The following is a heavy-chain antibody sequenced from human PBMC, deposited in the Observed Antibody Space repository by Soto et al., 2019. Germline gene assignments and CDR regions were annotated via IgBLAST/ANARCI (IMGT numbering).Heavy chain of an antibody. CDR2: ISPNGAAT. J-gene: IGHJ4*02. Sequence: LRLSCSASGFSFSTYDVHWVRQAPAKGLEFVAGISPNGAATYYAGSVKGRSTISRDNSKNTLYLQMSSLTPDDTAVYYCVKLTDYWGRGTLVTVSS. CDR3: VKLTDY. CDR1: GFSFSTYD. D-gene: IGHD3-9*01. V-gene: IGHV3-64D*06.